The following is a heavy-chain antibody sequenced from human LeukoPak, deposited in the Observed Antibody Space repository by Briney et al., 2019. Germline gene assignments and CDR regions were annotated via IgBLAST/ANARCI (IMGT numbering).Heavy chain of an antibody. D-gene: IGHD3-9*01. CDR3: ARHSRTYYDILTGPYGGSFDY. V-gene: IGHV4-34*01. CDR2: VNHSGST. J-gene: IGHJ4*02. Sequence: PSETLSLTCAVYGGSFSGYYWSWIRQPPGKGLEWIGEVNHSGSTIYNPSLKSRVTISVDTSKNQFSLKLSSVTAADTAVYYCARHSRTYYDILTGPYGGSFDYWGQRTLVTVSS. CDR1: GGSFSGYY.